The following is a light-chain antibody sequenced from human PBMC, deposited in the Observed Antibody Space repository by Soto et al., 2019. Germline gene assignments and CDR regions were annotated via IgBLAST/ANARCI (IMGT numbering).Light chain of an antibody. J-gene: IGLJ2*01. CDR3: AASDGSLNGWV. CDR2: SND. CDR1: SSNIGSNT. Sequence: QSVLTQAPSASGTPGQRVTISCSGSSSNIGSNTVSWYQQVPGTAPKLLIYSNDQRPSGVPDRFSGSKSGTSASLAIGGLQSEDEADYYCAASDGSLNGWVFGGGTKVTVL. V-gene: IGLV1-44*01.